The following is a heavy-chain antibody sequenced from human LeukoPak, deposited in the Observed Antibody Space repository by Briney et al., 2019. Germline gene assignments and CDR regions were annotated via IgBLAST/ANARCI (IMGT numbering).Heavy chain of an antibody. CDR3: AKDRSEYTAAGIFD. CDR1: GFTFSSYA. J-gene: IGHJ4*02. D-gene: IGHD6-13*01. Sequence: QPGGSLRLSCAASGFTFSSYAMSWVRQAPGKGLEWVSAISGSGGSTYYAAFVKGRFTISRDNSKNTLYLQMNSLRAEDTAVYYCAKDRSEYTAAGIFDWGQGTLVTVSS. CDR2: ISGSGGST. V-gene: IGHV3-23*01.